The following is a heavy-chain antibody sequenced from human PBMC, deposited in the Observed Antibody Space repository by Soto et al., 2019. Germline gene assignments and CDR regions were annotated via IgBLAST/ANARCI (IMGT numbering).Heavy chain of an antibody. D-gene: IGHD3-22*01. J-gene: IGHJ4*02. V-gene: IGHV1-3*01. CDR1: VYAFTWLN. CDR3: ARRRDYDDCLDS. CDR2: INAGNGNT. Sequence: GASVKLSCKASVYAFTWLNIHWGRHAPGQRLECMGWINAGNGNTKYSQNFQGRVTFTRHTSANTAYMTTTSLISEDTAVYYCARRRDYDDCLDSWGQGTLVTVSS.